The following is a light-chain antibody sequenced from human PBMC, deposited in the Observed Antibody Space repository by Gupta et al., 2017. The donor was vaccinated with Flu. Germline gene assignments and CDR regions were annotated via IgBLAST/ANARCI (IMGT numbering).Light chain of an antibody. CDR3: QQRFNWPRT. CDR2: DAS. CDR1: QDINDY. Sequence: EIVLTQSPATLSLSPGERATLSCRASQDINDYLAWYQQRPGQAPSLLIYDASNRATGIPARFGASGCGTDFTLTISGLEPEDFAVYFCQQRFNWPRTFGGGTKVEI. V-gene: IGKV3-11*01. J-gene: IGKJ4*01.